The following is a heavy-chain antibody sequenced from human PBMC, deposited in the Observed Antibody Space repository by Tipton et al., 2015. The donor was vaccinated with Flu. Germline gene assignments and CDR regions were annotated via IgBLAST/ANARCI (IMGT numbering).Heavy chain of an antibody. V-gene: IGHV4-59*01. CDR1: GDSIGSTYY. J-gene: IGHJ3*02. CDR3: ARGRGLWFGEDDAFDI. D-gene: IGHD3-10*01. Sequence: LRLSCSVSGDSIGSTYYWGWIRQPPGKGLEWIGYIYYSGSTNYSPSLKSRITISVDTSNNQFSVKLSSVTAADTAIYYCARGRGLWFGEDDAFDIWGQGTLVTVSS. CDR2: IYYSGST.